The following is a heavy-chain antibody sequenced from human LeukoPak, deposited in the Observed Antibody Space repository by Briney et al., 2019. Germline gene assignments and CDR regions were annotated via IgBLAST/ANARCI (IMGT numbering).Heavy chain of an antibody. D-gene: IGHD3-3*01. CDR2: IYPGDSDT. Sequence: GESLKTSCKGSGYSFTSYWLGWVRQMPGKGLEWMGIIYPGDSDTRYSPSFQGQVTISADKSISTAYLQWSSLKASDTAMYYCARPGGDDFWSGYLAGAFDIWGQGTMVTVSS. CDR3: ARPGGDDFWSGYLAGAFDI. V-gene: IGHV5-51*01. CDR1: GYSFTSYW. J-gene: IGHJ3*02.